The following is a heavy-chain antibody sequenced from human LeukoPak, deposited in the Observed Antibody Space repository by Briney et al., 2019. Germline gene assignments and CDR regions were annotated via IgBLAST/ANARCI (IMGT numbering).Heavy chain of an antibody. Sequence: GGSLRLSCAASGFTFSDYYMSWIRQAPGKGLEWVSYISSSSSYKYYADSVKGRFTISRDNAKNSLYLQMSSLRAEDTAVYYCAREIDGSGGGFVDYWGQGTLVTVSS. CDR2: ISSSSSYK. CDR1: GFTFSDYY. CDR3: AREIDGSGGGFVDY. D-gene: IGHD1-26*01. V-gene: IGHV3-11*06. J-gene: IGHJ4*02.